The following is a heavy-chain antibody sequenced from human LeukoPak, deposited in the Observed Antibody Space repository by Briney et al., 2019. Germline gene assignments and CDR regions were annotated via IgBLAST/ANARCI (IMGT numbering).Heavy chain of an antibody. V-gene: IGHV4-39*01. D-gene: IGHD3-22*01. CDR1: GASITRSTYY. CDR3: ARHIGYYDSSGPDY. CDR2: IYYSGST. J-gene: IGHJ4*01. Sequence: SETLSLTCTVSGASITRSTYYWGWIRQPPGKGLEWIGCIYYSGSTYYNPSLKSRVTLSIDTSKSQFSLRLSSVTAADTAVYYCARHIGYYDSSGPDYWGQGTLVTVSS.